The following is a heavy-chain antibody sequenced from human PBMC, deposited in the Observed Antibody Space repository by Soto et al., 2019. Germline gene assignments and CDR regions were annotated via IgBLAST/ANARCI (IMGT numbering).Heavy chain of an antibody. CDR3: ARDMERQRLGGNCCYGIDV. Sequence: QVQLVQSGAEVKKPGSSVTVSCKASGGTFGNSAISWVRQAPGQGLEWMGGIVPIFHTPDYAQKFQGIVTITAEQSTTTAYMELRRLKSEDTAFYYWARDMERQRLGGNCCYGIDVWVQGTMVTVSS. J-gene: IGHJ6*02. D-gene: IGHD1-1*01. V-gene: IGHV1-69*12. CDR2: IVPIFHTP. CDR1: GGTFGNSA.